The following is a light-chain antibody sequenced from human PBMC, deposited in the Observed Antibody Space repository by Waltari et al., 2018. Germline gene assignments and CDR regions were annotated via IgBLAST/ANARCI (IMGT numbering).Light chain of an antibody. CDR1: QSISSY. V-gene: IGKV1-39*01. J-gene: IGKJ1*01. CDR3: QQSYSTPWT. Sequence: DIQMTQSPSSLSASVGDRVTITCRASQSISSYLNWYQQKPGKAPNLLIYAASSWQSGVPSRFSGSGSGTDFTLTITSLQPEDFATYYCQQSYSTPWTFGQGTKVEIK. CDR2: AAS.